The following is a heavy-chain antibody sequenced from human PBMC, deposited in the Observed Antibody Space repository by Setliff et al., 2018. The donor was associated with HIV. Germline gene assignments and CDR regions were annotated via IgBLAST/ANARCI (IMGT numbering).Heavy chain of an antibody. V-gene: IGHV4-39*07. J-gene: IGHJ4*02. CDR2: MHYSGTT. Sequence: SETLSLTCAVSGGSISSSSYFWGWIRQPPGKGLEWIGSMHYSGTTYYNLSLKSRVSISLDMSKNLFSLNLTSVTAADTAVYFCLRQYRGSSTKDKIDYWGQGTLVTISS. CDR3: LRQYRGSSTKDKIDY. CDR1: GGSISSSSYF. D-gene: IGHD2-2*01.